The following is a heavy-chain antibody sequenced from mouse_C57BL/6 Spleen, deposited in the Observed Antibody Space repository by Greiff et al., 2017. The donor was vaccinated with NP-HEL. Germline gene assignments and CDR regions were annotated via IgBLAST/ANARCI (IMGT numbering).Heavy chain of an antibody. CDR1: GYTFTDYY. Sequence: VQLQQSGPELVKPGASVKISCKASGYTFTDYYMNWVKQSHGKSLEWIGDINPNNGGTSYNQKFKGKATLTVDKSSSTAYMELRSLTSEDSAVYYCARYDYYGPYAMDYWGQGTSVTVSS. J-gene: IGHJ4*01. D-gene: IGHD1-1*01. CDR3: ARYDYYGPYAMDY. CDR2: INPNNGGT. V-gene: IGHV1-26*01.